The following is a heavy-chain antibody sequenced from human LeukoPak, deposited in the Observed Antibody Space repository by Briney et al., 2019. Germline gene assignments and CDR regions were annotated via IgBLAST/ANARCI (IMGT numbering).Heavy chain of an antibody. D-gene: IGHD3-10*01. J-gene: IGHJ4*02. CDR2: ISSSGSTI. CDR3: ATEYSGSLLEMAADY. CDR1: GFTFSSYE. V-gene: IGHV3-48*03. Sequence: GGSLRLSCAASGFTFSSYEMNWVRQAPGKGLEWVSYISSSGSTIYYVDSVKGRFTISRDNAKNSLYLQMNSLRAEDTAVYYCATEYSGSLLEMAADYWGQGTLVTVSS.